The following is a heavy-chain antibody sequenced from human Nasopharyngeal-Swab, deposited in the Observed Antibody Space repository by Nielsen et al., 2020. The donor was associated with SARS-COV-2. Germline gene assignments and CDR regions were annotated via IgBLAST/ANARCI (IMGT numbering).Heavy chain of an antibody. CDR3: ARVPPIAVAGKGVGV. CDR2: INHSGST. J-gene: IGHJ6*02. D-gene: IGHD6-19*01. Sequence: SETLSLTCAVYGGSFSGYYWSWIRQPPGKGLEWIGEINHSGSTNYNPSLKSRVTISVDTSKNQFSLKLSSVTAADTAVYYCARVPPIAVAGKGVGVWGQGTTVTVSS. CDR1: GGSFSGYY. V-gene: IGHV4-34*01.